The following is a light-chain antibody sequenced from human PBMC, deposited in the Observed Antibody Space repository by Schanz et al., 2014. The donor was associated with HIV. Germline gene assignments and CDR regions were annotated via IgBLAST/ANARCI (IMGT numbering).Light chain of an antibody. Sequence: DIQMTQSPSTLSAFVGARVTITCRASQYISSWLAWYQQKPGKAPNLLIYEASTLETGVPSRFSGSGFGTEFTLVISSLQPEDFATYYCQQYNARSYTFGQGTKLEIE. CDR2: EAS. J-gene: IGKJ2*01. CDR3: QQYNARSYT. CDR1: QYISSW. V-gene: IGKV1-5*03.